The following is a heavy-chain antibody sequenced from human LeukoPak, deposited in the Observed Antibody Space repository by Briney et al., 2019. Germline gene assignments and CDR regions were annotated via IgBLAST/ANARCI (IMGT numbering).Heavy chain of an antibody. CDR3: ARGGTVGGWDVFDI. D-gene: IGHD6-19*01. CDR2: IYSGGST. CDR1: GFTVSSNY. J-gene: IGHJ3*02. V-gene: IGHV3-53*01. Sequence: GGSLRLSCAASGFTVSSNYMSWVRQAPGKGLEWVSVIYSGGSTYYADSVKGRFTISRDNSKNTLYLQTNSLRAEDTAVYYCARGGTVGGWDVFDIWGQGTMVTVSS.